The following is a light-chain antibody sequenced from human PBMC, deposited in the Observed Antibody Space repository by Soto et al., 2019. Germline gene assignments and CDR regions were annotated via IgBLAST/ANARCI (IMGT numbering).Light chain of an antibody. CDR3: TSPTPSSLYV. J-gene: IGLJ1*01. CDR1: SSDVGGYNY. Sequence: LTQPASVSGSPGQSITISCTGTSSDVGGYNYVSWYQQYPGRVPKLLIYKVSNRPSGVSNRFSGSKSGNTASLTISGLQAEDEADYFCTSPTPSSLYVFGTGTKVTVL. CDR2: KVS. V-gene: IGLV2-14*01.